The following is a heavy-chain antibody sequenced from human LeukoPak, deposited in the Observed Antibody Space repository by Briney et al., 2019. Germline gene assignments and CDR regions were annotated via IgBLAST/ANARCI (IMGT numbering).Heavy chain of an antibody. CDR1: GFTFTRFW. CDR2: IDPDGSHK. J-gene: IGHJ4*02. D-gene: IGHD6-13*01. Sequence: GGSLRLSCGASGFTFTRFWMNWVRQAPGRGLEWVANIDPDGSHKYYVDSVKGRFTISRDNAKNTLYLQMNSLRAEDTAVYYCASRGIAAAPGWGQGTLVTVSS. V-gene: IGHV3-7*01. CDR3: ASRGIAAAPG.